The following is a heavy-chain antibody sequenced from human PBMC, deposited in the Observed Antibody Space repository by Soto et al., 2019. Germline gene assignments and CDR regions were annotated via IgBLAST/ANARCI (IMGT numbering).Heavy chain of an antibody. CDR3: AKEQAGEQRVSFDY. V-gene: IGHV3-30*18. CDR2: ISYDGSNK. D-gene: IGHD6-25*01. J-gene: IGHJ4*02. Sequence: QVQLVESGGGVVQPGRSLRLSCAASGFTFSSYGMHWVRQAPGKGLEWVAVISYDGSNKYYADSVKGRFTLSRDNSKNTPYLQNDGLTAEDTGGYDCAKEQAGEQRVSFDYWGQGTMVTVSS. CDR1: GFTFSSYG.